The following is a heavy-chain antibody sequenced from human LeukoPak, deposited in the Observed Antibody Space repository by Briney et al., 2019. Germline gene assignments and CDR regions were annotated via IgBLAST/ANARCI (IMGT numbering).Heavy chain of an antibody. V-gene: IGHV1-24*01. Sequence: ASVKVSCKVSGYTLTELSMHWVRQAPGKGLEWMGGFDPEDGETIYAQKFQGRVTMTEDTSTDTAYMELSSLRSEDKAVYYCAISRFRYYYGAFDIWGQGTMVTVSS. CDR2: FDPEDGET. CDR1: GYTLTELS. J-gene: IGHJ3*02. D-gene: IGHD3-10*01. CDR3: AISRFRYYYGAFDI.